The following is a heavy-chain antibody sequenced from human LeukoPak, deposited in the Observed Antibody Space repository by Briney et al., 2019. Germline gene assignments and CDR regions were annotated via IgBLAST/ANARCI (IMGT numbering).Heavy chain of an antibody. CDR1: GFTFGSYW. Sequence: GGSLRLSCAASGFTFGSYWMHWVRQAPGKGLVWVSRINSDGSSTSYADSVKGRFTISRDNAKNTLYLQMNSLRAEDTAVYYCARAAAVAGDLDYWGQGTLVTVSS. V-gene: IGHV3-74*01. CDR3: ARAAAVAGDLDY. CDR2: INSDGSST. D-gene: IGHD6-19*01. J-gene: IGHJ4*02.